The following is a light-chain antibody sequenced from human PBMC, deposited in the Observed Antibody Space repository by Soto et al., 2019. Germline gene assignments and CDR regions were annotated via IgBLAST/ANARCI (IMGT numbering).Light chain of an antibody. Sequence: EIVLTQSPATLSLSPGERATLSCRASQSVSSYLAWYQQKPGQAPRLLIYDASNRATGIPARFSGSGSGTDFTLTISSLEPEDFAVYYCQQRSNWPPALTLGGRTKVEIK. CDR2: DAS. CDR3: QQRSNWPPALT. V-gene: IGKV3-11*01. J-gene: IGKJ4*01. CDR1: QSVSSY.